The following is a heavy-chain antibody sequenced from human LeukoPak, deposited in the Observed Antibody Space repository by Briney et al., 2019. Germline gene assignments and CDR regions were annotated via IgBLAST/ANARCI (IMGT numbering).Heavy chain of an antibody. CDR2: IYTSGST. J-gene: IGHJ4*02. CDR1: GGSISSGSYY. CDR3: AREDYYDGLDY. Sequence: SETLSLTCTVSGGSISSGSYYWSWIRQPAGKGLEWIGRIYTSGSTNYNPSLKSRVTISVDTSKNQFSLKLSSATAADTAVYYCAREDYYDGLDYWGQGTLVTVSS. V-gene: IGHV4-61*02. D-gene: IGHD3-22*01.